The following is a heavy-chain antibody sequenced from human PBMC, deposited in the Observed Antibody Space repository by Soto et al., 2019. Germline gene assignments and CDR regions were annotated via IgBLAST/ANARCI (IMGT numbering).Heavy chain of an antibody. CDR1: GYSFTSYW. CDR3: ARLPYNCNTAMAP. V-gene: IGHV5-51*01. Sequence: GESLKISCKGSGYSFTSYWIGWVRQMPGKGLEWMGIIYPGDSDTRYSPSFQGQVTISADKSIGTAYLQWSSLKASDTAMYYCARLPYNCNTAMAPWGQGTLVTVSS. D-gene: IGHD5-18*01. CDR2: IYPGDSDT. J-gene: IGHJ5*02.